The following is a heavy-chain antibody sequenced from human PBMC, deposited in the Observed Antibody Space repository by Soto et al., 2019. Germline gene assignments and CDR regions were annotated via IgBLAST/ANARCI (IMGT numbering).Heavy chain of an antibody. J-gene: IGHJ3*02. CDR2: ISGSGGST. V-gene: IGHV3-23*01. Sequence: GGSLRLSCAASGFTFSSYAMSWVRQAPGKGLEWVSAISGSGGSTYYADSVKGRFTISRDNSKNTLYLQMNSLRAEDTAVYYCAKDPRRGGDWNDAFGIWGQGTMVTVSS. D-gene: IGHD2-21*02. CDR1: GFTFSSYA. CDR3: AKDPRRGGDWNDAFGI.